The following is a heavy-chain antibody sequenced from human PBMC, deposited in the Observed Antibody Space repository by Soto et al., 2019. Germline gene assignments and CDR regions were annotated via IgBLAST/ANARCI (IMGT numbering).Heavy chain of an antibody. CDR1: GGSFSGYY. V-gene: IGHV4-34*01. J-gene: IGHJ6*02. CDR2: INHSGST. CDR3: ARGPKPLAFRLIVGATHYYYGMDV. D-gene: IGHD1-26*01. Sequence: SETLSLTCAVYGGSFSGYYWSWIHQPPGKGLEWIGEINHSGSTNYNPSLKSRVTISVDTSKNQFSLKLSSVTAADTAVYYCARGPKPLAFRLIVGATHYYYGMDVWGQGTTVTVSS.